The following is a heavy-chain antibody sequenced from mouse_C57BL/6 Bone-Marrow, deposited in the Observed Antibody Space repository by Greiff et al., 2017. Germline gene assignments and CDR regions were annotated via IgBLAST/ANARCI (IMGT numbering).Heavy chain of an antibody. CDR1: GFTFTDYY. CDR2: IRNKANGYTT. CDR3: ARDVRAMDY. V-gene: IGHV7-3*01. J-gene: IGHJ4*01. Sequence: EVQVVESGGGLVQPGGSLSLSCAASGFTFTDYYMSWVRQPPGKALEWLGFIRNKANGYTTEYSASVKGRFTISRDNSQSILYLQMNALRAEDSATYYCARDVRAMDYWGQGTSVTVSS.